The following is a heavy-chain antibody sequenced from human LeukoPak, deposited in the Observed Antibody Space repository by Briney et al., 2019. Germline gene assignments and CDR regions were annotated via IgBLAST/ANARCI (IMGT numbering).Heavy chain of an antibody. J-gene: IGHJ6*03. Sequence: SETLSLTCTVSGGSISSSSYYWGWIRQPPGKGLEWIGSIYYSGSTYYNPSLKSRVTISVDTSKNQFSLKLSSVTAADTAVYYCARRKGFYYYYYMDVWGKGTTVTISS. CDR1: GGSISSSSYY. CDR2: IYYSGST. CDR3: ARRKGFYYYYYMDV. V-gene: IGHV4-39*07.